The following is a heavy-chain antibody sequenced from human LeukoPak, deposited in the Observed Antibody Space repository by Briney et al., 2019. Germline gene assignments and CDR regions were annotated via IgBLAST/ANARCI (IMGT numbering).Heavy chain of an antibody. CDR2: IRDDGSDT. J-gene: IGHJ3*02. CDR3: AKSDGHGTGYGFHI. V-gene: IGHV3-30*02. Sequence: GGSLRLTCAASGFTFNDYAMYWVRQSPGRGLEWVALIRDDGSDTYHADSVKGRFTISRDNSKNTVFLRMNSLRGEDSAIYYCAKSDGHGTGYGFHIWGQGTMVTVSS. D-gene: IGHD6-19*01. CDR1: GFTFNDYA.